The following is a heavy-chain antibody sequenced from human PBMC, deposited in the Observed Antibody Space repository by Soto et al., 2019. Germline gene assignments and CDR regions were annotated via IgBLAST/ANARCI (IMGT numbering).Heavy chain of an antibody. D-gene: IGHD3-3*01. CDR1: GGSISSYY. J-gene: IGHJ6*02. Sequence: SETLSLTSTVSGGSISSYYWSWIRQPPGKGLEWIGYIYYSGSTNYNPSLKSRVTISVDTSKNQFSLKLGSVTAADTAVYYCARGRLAIFGVVTEPHYYYYGMDVWGQGTTVTVSS. CDR2: IYYSGST. CDR3: ARGRLAIFGVVTEPHYYYYGMDV. V-gene: IGHV4-59*01.